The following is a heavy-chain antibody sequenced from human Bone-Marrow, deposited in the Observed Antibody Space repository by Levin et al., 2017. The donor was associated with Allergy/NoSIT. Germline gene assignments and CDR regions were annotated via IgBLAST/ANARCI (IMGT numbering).Heavy chain of an antibody. V-gene: IGHV3-11*01. J-gene: IGHJ6*02. D-gene: IGHD1-26*01. CDR3: ARVGYWGIVGATGGYYYYGMDV. CDR2: ISSSGSTI. CDR1: GFTFSDYY. Sequence: KASETLSLTCAASGFTFSDYYMSWIRQAPGKGLEWVSYISSSGSTIYYADSVKGRFTISRDNAKNSLYLQMNSLRAEDTAVYYCARVGYWGIVGATGGYYYYGMDVWGQGTTVTVSS.